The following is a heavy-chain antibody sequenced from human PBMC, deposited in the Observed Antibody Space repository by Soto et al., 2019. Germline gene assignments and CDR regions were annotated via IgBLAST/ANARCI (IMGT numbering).Heavy chain of an antibody. D-gene: IGHD2-21*01. J-gene: IGHJ6*02. CDR3: ARENSALVNYYYYYGMDV. Sequence: GCLGPSCATPGCTFSDYYMSWIRQAPGKGLEWVSYISSSSSYTNYADSVKVRFTISRDNAKNSLYLQMNRLRAEDTAVYYCARENSALVNYYYYYGMDVWGQGTTVTVYS. V-gene: IGHV3-11*06. CDR2: ISSSSSYT. CDR1: GCTFSDYY.